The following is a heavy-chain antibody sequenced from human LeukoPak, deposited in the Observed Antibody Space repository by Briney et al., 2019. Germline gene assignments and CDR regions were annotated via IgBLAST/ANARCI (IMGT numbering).Heavy chain of an antibody. CDR2: VNNDGIRT. J-gene: IGHJ4*02. CDR3: AKTYSRESGYDFFFHY. D-gene: IGHD5-12*01. V-gene: IGHV3-74*01. Sequence: GGALRLSCAASGFTFSSHWMHWVRQAPGKGLLWVSPVNNDGIRTTYADSVRGRFTISRDNAKNTVYLQMNSLRAEDTAVYYCAKTYSRESGYDFFFHYWGQGTRVTVSS. CDR1: GFTFSSHW.